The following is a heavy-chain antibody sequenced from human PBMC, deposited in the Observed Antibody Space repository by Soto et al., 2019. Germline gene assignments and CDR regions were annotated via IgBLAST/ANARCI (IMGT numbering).Heavy chain of an antibody. Sequence: SETLSLTCAVSGGSISSSNWWSWVRQPPGKGLEWIGEIYHSGSTNYNPSLKSRVTISVDKSKNQFSLKLSSVTAADTAVYYCARGKGRRQLALYYYYGMDVWGQGTTVTVSS. J-gene: IGHJ6*02. CDR3: ARGKGRRQLALYYYYGMDV. CDR2: IYHSGST. V-gene: IGHV4-4*02. CDR1: GGSISSSNW. D-gene: IGHD6-6*01.